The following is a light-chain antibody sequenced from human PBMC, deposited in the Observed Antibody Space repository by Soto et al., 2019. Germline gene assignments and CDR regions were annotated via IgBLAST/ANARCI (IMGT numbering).Light chain of an antibody. J-gene: IGLJ1*01. Sequence: QSALTQPASVSGSPGQSITISCTGTISDFVVYNYVSWYQQHPGKAPKLMIYGVSNRPSGVSNRFSGSKSGNTASLTISGLQADDEADYYCSSHTISSAIQVFGTGIKVTVL. CDR3: SSHTISSAIQV. CDR2: GVS. V-gene: IGLV2-14*01. CDR1: ISDFVVYNY.